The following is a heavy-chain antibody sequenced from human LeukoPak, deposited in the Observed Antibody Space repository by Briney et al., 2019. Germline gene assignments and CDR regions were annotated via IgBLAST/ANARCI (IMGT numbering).Heavy chain of an antibody. CDR3: ARLYYYGSGSYYYYYGIDV. CDR2: IYYSGST. D-gene: IGHD3-10*01. CDR1: GGSISSYY. V-gene: IGHV4-59*01. Sequence: SEILSLTCTVSGGSISSYYWSWIRQPPGKGLEWIGYIYYSGSTNYNPSLKSRVTISVDTSKNQFSLKLSSVTAADTAVYYCARLYYYGSGSYYYYYGIDVWGQGTTVTVSS. J-gene: IGHJ6*02.